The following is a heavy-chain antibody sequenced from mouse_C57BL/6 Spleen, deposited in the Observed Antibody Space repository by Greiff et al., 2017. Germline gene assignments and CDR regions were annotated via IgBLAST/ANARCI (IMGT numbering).Heavy chain of an antibody. Sequence: EVKVVESGGGLVKPGGSLKLSCAASGFTFSSYTMSWVRQTPEKRLEWVATISGGGGNTYYPDSVKGLFTISRDNAKNTLYLQMSSLRSEDTSWYYCARQNFDYWGQGTTLTVSS. J-gene: IGHJ2*01. V-gene: IGHV5-9*01. CDR1: GFTFSSYT. CDR3: ARQNFDY. CDR2: ISGGGGNT.